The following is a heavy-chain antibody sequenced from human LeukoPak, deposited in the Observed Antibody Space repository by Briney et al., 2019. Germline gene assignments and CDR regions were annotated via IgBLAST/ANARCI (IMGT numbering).Heavy chain of an antibody. CDR1: GYTFTSYD. J-gene: IGHJ6*02. CDR2: MNPNSGNT. CDR3: ARSFLEWLLISGPTRYGVDV. D-gene: IGHD3-3*01. Sequence: ASVKVSCKASGYTFTSYDINWVRQATGQGLEWMGWMNPNSGNTGYAQKFQGRVTMTRNTSISTAYMELSSLRSEGTAVYYCARSFLEWLLISGPTRYGVDVWGQGTTVTVSS. V-gene: IGHV1-8*01.